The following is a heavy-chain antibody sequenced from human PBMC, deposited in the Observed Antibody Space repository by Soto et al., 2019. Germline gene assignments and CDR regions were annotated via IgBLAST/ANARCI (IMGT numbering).Heavy chain of an antibody. CDR1: GGSFSGYY. J-gene: IGHJ5*02. CDR3: ARGEFLVRGVMITSSRGGMAPQHDKNNWFDP. D-gene: IGHD3-10*01. Sequence: SETLSLTCAVYGGSFSGYYWSWIRQPTGKGLEWIGEINHSGSTNYNPSLKSRVTISVDTSKNQFSLKLSSVTAADTAVYYCARGEFLVRGVMITSSRGGMAPQHDKNNWFDPWGQGTLVTVSS. CDR2: INHSGST. V-gene: IGHV4-34*01.